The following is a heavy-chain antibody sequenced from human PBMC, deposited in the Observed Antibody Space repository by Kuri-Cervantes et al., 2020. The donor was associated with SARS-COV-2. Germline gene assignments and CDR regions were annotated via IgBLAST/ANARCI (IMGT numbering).Heavy chain of an antibody. CDR2: ISSSSSYI. D-gene: IGHD3-16*02. Sequence: GESLKISCAASGFTFSGHWIHWVRQAPGKGLEWVSSISSSSSYIYYADSVKGRFTISRDNAKNSLYLQMNSLRAEDTAVYYCARDRVRNDYVWGSYRFSLYFDYWGQGTLVTVSS. J-gene: IGHJ4*02. CDR3: ARDRVRNDYVWGSYRFSLYFDY. CDR1: GFTFSGHW. V-gene: IGHV3-21*01.